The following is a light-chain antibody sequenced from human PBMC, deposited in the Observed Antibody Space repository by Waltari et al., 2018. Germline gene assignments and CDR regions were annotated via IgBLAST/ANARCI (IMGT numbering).Light chain of an antibody. CDR1: RIGRKR. J-gene: IGLJ3*02. CDR2: YDS. CDR3: QVWDDVTDSGV. V-gene: IGLV3-21*04. Sequence: YVLTQPPSVSVDPGQTARLTRAGERIGRKRVNGYQQKPGQAPVLVMFYDSDRPSEIPERFSGSNSGNTATLTISWVEAGDEADYHCQVWDDVTDSGVFGGGTKLTVL.